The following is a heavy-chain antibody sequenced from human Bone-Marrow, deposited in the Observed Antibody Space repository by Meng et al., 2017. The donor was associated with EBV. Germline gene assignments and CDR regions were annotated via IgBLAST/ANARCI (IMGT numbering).Heavy chain of an antibody. J-gene: IGHJ4*02. CDR1: GGSIRTSNL. D-gene: IGHD4-23*01. CDR3: ASLPDYGGNSGDY. V-gene: IGHV4-4*02. CDR2: IYHSGST. Sequence: LPEPGPRVVKPSGTLALSCAVPGGSIRTSNLWSWVRQPPGKGLESIGEIYHSGSTNHNPSLKSRVTISVDKSKNQFSLKLSSVTAADTAVYYCASLPDYGGNSGDYWGQGTLVTVSS.